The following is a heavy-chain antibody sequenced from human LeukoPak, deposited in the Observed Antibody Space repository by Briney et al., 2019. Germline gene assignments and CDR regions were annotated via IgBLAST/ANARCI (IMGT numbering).Heavy chain of an antibody. V-gene: IGHV3-64D*06. Sequence: GGSLRLSCSASGFTFSSYAMHWVRQAPGKGLEYVSAISSNGGVTYYADFVKGRFTISRDNSKKTLYLQMSSLRAEDTAVYYCSGGVQLELPYYYYYRMAVWGKGTTVTVSS. CDR2: ISSNGGVT. J-gene: IGHJ6*04. CDR3: SGGVQLELPYYYYYRMAV. CDR1: GFTFSSYA. D-gene: IGHD1-7*01.